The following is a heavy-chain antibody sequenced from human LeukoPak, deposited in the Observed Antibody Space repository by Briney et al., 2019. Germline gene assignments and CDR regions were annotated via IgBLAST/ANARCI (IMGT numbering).Heavy chain of an antibody. Sequence: GGSLRLSCAASGFTFSDSSMNWVRQAPGRGLEWVSYISRSSAAMYYADSVKGRFTISRDNAKNSLYLQMNSLRDEDTAMYFRARDLISGAYTFDYWGQGTLVTVSS. CDR2: ISRSSAAM. CDR3: ARDLISGAYTFDY. J-gene: IGHJ4*02. V-gene: IGHV3-48*02. CDR1: GFTFSDSS. D-gene: IGHD1-26*01.